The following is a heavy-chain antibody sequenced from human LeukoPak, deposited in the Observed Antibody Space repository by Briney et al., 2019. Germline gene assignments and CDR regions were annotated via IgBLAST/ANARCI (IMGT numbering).Heavy chain of an antibody. D-gene: IGHD6-19*01. V-gene: IGHV4-59*01. CDR1: GGSISSYY. J-gene: IGHJ6*02. Sequence: NPSETLSLTCTVSGGSISSYYWSWIRQPPGKGLEWIGYIYYSGSTNYNPSPKSRVTISVDTSKNQFSLKLSSVTAADTAVYYCARERIAVAATKSSYYYYGMDVWGQGTTVTVSS. CDR2: IYYSGST. CDR3: ARERIAVAATKSSYYYYGMDV.